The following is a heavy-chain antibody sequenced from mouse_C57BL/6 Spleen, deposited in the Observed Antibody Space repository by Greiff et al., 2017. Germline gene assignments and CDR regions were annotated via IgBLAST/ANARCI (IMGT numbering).Heavy chain of an antibody. J-gene: IGHJ4*01. CDR3: ARDGTSRDYAMDY. Sequence: QVQLQQPGAELVKPGASVKLSCKASGYTFTSYWMHWVKQRPGQGLEWIGMIHPNSGSTNYNEKFKSKATLTVDKSSSTAYMQLRSLTSEDSAVYDCARDGTSRDYAMDYWGQGTSVTVSS. CDR2: IHPNSGST. D-gene: IGHD1-3*01. V-gene: IGHV1-64*01. CDR1: GYTFTSYW.